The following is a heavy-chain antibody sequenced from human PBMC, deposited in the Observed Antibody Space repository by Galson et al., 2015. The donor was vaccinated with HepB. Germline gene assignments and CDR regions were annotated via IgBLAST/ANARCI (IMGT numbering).Heavy chain of an antibody. V-gene: IGHV1-18*04. J-gene: IGHJ6*02. CDR3: ARDSTEDHYYYYGLDV. CDR1: GYTFSSYG. Sequence: SVKVSCKASGYTFSSYGISWVRQAPGHGLEWMGWISRDTGDTNYAQKFQGRITLTTETSTNIAYMEVRSLRSDGTAIYYCARDSTEDHYYYYGLDVWGHGTTVTVSS. CDR2: ISRDTGDT. D-gene: IGHD2-15*01.